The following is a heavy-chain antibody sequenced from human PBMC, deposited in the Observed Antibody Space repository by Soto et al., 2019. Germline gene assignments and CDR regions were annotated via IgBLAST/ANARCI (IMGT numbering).Heavy chain of an antibody. J-gene: IGHJ4*02. CDR1: GFTFSNYN. D-gene: IGHD4-17*01. CDR3: ASTRLVAAQNYGDYLGVDY. CDR2: ISSSAHTI. Sequence: GGSLRLSCAASGFTFSNYNMNWVRQAPGKGLEWVSYISSSAHTIYYADSVKGRFTISRDNAKNSLYLQMNSLRAEDTAVYYCASTRLVAAQNYGDYLGVDYWGQGTLVTVSS. V-gene: IGHV3-48*01.